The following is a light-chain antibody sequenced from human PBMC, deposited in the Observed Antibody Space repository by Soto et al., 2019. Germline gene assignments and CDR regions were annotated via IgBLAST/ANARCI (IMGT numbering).Light chain of an antibody. Sequence: QSVLTQPASVSGSPGQSITLSCTGTTSDVGRYNYVSWHQQHPGKAPKLLIFDVSNRPSGVSDRFSGSKSGNTASLTISGLQAEDEADYYCNSYTAGTTWVFGGGTKVTVL. CDR1: TSDVGRYNY. CDR3: NSYTAGTTWV. J-gene: IGLJ3*02. CDR2: DVS. V-gene: IGLV2-14*01.